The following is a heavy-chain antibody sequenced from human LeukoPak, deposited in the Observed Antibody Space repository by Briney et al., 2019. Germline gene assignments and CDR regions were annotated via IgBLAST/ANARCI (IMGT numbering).Heavy chain of an antibody. J-gene: IGHJ3*02. CDR3: AKVSKQQLVYDAFDI. Sequence: GGSLRLSCAASGFTFSSYGMHWVRQAPGKGLEWVAVISYDGSNKYYADSVKGRFTISRDNSKNTLYLQMNSLRAEDTAVYYCAKVSKQQLVYDAFDIWGQGTMVTVSS. V-gene: IGHV3-30*18. D-gene: IGHD6-13*01. CDR1: GFTFSSYG. CDR2: ISYDGSNK.